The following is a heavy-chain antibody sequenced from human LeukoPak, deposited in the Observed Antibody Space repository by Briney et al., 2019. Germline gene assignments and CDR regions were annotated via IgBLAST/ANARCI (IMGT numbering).Heavy chain of an antibody. CDR1: GGSISSGGYY. CDR2: IYHSGST. CDR3: ARSGYSGYDSNWYFDL. V-gene: IGHV4-30-2*01. J-gene: IGHJ2*01. Sequence: SQTLSLTCTVSGGSISSGGYYWSWIRQPPGKGLEWIGYIYHSGSTNYNPSLKSRVTISVDTSKNQFSLKLSSVTAADTAVYYCARSGYSGYDSNWYFDLWGRGTLVTVSS. D-gene: IGHD5-12*01.